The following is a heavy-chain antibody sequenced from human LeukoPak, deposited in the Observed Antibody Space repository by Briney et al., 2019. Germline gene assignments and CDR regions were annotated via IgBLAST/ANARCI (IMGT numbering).Heavy chain of an antibody. D-gene: IGHD3-22*01. Sequence: ASVKVSCKASGYTFTGYYMHWVRQAPGQGREWMGRINPNSGGTNYAQKFQGRVTMTRDTSISTAYMELSRLRSDDTAVYYCARCYDSSGYFSLDDAFHIWGQGTMGTVSS. CDR1: GYTFTGYY. V-gene: IGHV1-2*06. J-gene: IGHJ3*02. CDR2: INPNSGGT. CDR3: ARCYDSSGYFSLDDAFHI.